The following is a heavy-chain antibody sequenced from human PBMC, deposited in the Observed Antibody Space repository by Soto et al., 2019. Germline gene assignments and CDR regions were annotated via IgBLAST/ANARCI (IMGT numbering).Heavy chain of an antibody. Sequence: SVKVSCKASGGTFSSYAISWVRQAPGQGLEWMGGIIPIFGTANYAQKFQGRVTITADESTSTAYMELSSLRSEDTAVYYCASPAYHDSSGYYPRAFDIWGQGTMVTVSS. D-gene: IGHD3-22*01. J-gene: IGHJ3*02. CDR2: IIPIFGTA. V-gene: IGHV1-69*13. CDR3: ASPAYHDSSGYYPRAFDI. CDR1: GGTFSSYA.